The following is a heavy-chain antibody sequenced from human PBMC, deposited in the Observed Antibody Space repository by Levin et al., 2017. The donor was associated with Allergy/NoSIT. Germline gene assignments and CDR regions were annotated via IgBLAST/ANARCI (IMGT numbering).Heavy chain of an antibody. CDR3: AKPLSKYSSGWYGDAFDI. CDR1: GFTFSSYG. CDR2: ISYDGSNK. J-gene: IGHJ3*02. D-gene: IGHD6-19*01. Sequence: GGSLRLSCAASGFTFSSYGMHWVRQAPGKGLEWVAVISYDGSNKYYADSVKGRFTISRDNSKNTLYLQMNSLRAEDTAVYYCAKPLSKYSSGWYGDAFDIWGQGTMVTVSS. V-gene: IGHV3-30*18.